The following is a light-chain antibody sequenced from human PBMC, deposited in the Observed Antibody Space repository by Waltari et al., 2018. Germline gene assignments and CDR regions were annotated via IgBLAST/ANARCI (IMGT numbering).Light chain of an antibody. CDR2: VAS. V-gene: IGKV1-39*01. J-gene: IGKJ1*01. CDR1: QSISTS. CDR3: QQYQTFRT. Sequence: IQMTQSPSSLSASVGDRVTITCRASQSISTSLNWYQQIPGKAPKLLIYVASTLQSGVPSRFSGSGSGTDFSLTISSLQPEDFATYYCQQYQTFRTFGRGTRVELK.